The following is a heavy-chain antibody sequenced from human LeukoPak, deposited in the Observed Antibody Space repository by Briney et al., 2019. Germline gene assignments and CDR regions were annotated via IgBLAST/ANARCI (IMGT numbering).Heavy chain of an antibody. V-gene: IGHV3-66*01. CDR2: IYSGGST. Sequence: GGSLRLSYAASGFTVSSNYMSWVRQAPGKGLEWVSVIYSGGSTYYADSVKGRFTISRDNSKNTLYLQMNSLRAEDTAVYYCARGIAVAGTRHDYWGQGTLVTVSS. D-gene: IGHD6-19*01. CDR1: GFTVSSNY. CDR3: ARGIAVAGTRHDY. J-gene: IGHJ4*02.